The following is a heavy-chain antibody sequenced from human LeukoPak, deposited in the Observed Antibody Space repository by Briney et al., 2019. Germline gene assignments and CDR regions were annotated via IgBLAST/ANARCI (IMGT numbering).Heavy chain of an antibody. J-gene: IGHJ4*02. CDR3: ARHTTILFDY. Sequence: PSETLSLTCAVYGGSFSVYYWSWIRQPPGKGLEWIGEINHSGSTNYNPSLKSRVTISVDTSNNHFSLKLSSVTAADTAVYYCARHTTILFDYWGQGTLVTVSS. CDR1: GGSFSVYY. CDR2: INHSGST. D-gene: IGHD2/OR15-2a*01. V-gene: IGHV4-34*01.